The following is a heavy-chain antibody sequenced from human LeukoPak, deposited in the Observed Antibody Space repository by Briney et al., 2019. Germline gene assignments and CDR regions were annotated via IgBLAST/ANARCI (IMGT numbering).Heavy chain of an antibody. Sequence: MPSETLSLTCTVSGGSISSGGYYWSWIRQHPGKGLEWIGYIYYSGSTYYNPSLKSRVTISVDTSKNQFSLKLSSVTAADTAVYYCARGSGSYIKDWGQGTLVTVSS. CDR1: GGSISSGGYY. J-gene: IGHJ4*02. D-gene: IGHD1-26*01. CDR2: IYYSGST. CDR3: ARGSGSYIKD. V-gene: IGHV4-31*03.